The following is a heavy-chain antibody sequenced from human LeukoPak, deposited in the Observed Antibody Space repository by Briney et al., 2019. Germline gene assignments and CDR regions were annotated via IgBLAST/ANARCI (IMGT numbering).Heavy chain of an antibody. CDR3: AKPPVYGGYEDY. D-gene: IGHD5-12*01. CDR1: GFTFSSYG. V-gene: IGHV3-33*06. Sequence: PGGSLRLSCAASGFTFSSYGMHWVRQAPGKGLEWVAVIWYDGSNKYYADSVKGRFTISRDNSKNTLYLQMNSLRAEDTAVYYCAKPPVYGGYEDYWGQGTLVTVSS. J-gene: IGHJ4*02. CDR2: IWYDGSNK.